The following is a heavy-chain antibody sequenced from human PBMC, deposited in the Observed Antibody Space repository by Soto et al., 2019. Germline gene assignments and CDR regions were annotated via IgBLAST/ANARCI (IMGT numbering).Heavy chain of an antibody. CDR3: ARVGTYYDPSGYYMLDFDY. Sequence: SETLSLTCSVSGGSINSYHWSWIRQPPGKGLEWIGYISYSGTTNFNPSLQSRVTISVDTSKNQFSLKLSSVTAADTAVYYCARVGTYYDPSGYYMLDFDYWGQGTLVTVSS. CDR1: GGSINSYH. J-gene: IGHJ4*02. D-gene: IGHD3-22*01. CDR2: ISYSGTT. V-gene: IGHV4-59*01.